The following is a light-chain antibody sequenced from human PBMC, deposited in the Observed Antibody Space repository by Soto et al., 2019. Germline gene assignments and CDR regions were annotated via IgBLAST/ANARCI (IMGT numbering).Light chain of an antibody. Sequence: QSALTQPASVSRSPGQSITISCTGTSSDVGGYNYVSWYQQHPGKAPKLMIYEVSNRPSGVSNRFSGSKSGNTASLTISGLQAEDEPDYYCSSYTSSSTLVVFGTGTKVTXL. CDR3: SSYTSSSTLVV. V-gene: IGLV2-14*01. J-gene: IGLJ1*01. CDR2: EVS. CDR1: SSDVGGYNY.